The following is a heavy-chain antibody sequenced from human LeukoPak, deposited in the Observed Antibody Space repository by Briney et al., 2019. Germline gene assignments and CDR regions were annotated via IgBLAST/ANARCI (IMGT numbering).Heavy chain of an antibody. CDR1: GYTFTSYD. D-gene: IGHD6-6*01. J-gene: IGHJ3*02. Sequence: GASVKVSCKASGYTFTSYDINWVRQATGQGLEWMGWMNPNSGNTGYAQEFQGRVTITRNTSISTAYMELSSLRSGDTAVYYCARTPPSYDAFDIWGQGTMVTVSS. V-gene: IGHV1-8*03. CDR2: MNPNSGNT. CDR3: ARTPPSYDAFDI.